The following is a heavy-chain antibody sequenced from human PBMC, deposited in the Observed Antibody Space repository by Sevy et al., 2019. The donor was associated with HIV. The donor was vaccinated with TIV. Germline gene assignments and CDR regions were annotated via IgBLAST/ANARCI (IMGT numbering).Heavy chain of an antibody. CDR3: ATPYGSVSHLYYYYGMDV. V-gene: IGHV1-24*01. D-gene: IGHD3-10*01. Sequence: ASVKVSCKVSGYTLTELSMHWVRQAPGKGLEWMGGFDPEDGETIYAQKFQGRVTMTEDTSTDTAYMELSSLRSEDTAVYYCATPYGSVSHLYYYYGMDVWGQGTTVTVSS. CDR1: GYTLTELS. CDR2: FDPEDGET. J-gene: IGHJ6*02.